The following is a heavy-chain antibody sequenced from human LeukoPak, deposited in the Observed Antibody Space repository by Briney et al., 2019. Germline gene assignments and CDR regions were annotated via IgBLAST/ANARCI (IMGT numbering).Heavy chain of an antibody. V-gene: IGHV4-59*01. Sequence: SETLSLTCTVSGGSISNFYWSWIRQPPGKGLEWIGYIYDSGSTNYNPSLKSRVTISVDTSKSQFSLKLSPVTAADTAVYYCARVGVPAGTYYYYMDVWGKGTTVTVSS. CDR3: ARVGVPAGTYYYYMDV. J-gene: IGHJ6*03. CDR1: GGSISNFY. D-gene: IGHD6-19*01. CDR2: IYDSGST.